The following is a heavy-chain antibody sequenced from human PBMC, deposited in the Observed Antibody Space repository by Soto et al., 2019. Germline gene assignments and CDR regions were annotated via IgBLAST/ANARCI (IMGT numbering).Heavy chain of an antibody. CDR3: ARVHVMVVAGSTFDY. J-gene: IGHJ4*03. D-gene: IGHD6-19*01. V-gene: IGHV4-38-2*02. Sequence: SETLSLTCTVSGDSISSGSYWGWIRQPPGEGPEWIASIYHGGTTFYNPSLKSRISISVDTSKNQFSLRLTSVTAADTATYYCARVHVMVVAGSTFDYWGPGTLVTVSS. CDR1: GDSISSGSY. CDR2: IYHGGTT.